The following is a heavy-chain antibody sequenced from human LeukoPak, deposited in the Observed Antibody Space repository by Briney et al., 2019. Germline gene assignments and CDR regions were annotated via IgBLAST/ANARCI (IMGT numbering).Heavy chain of an antibody. D-gene: IGHD6-13*01. V-gene: IGHV3-30*18. Sequence: GRSRRLSCAASGFMFSSYGMHWVRQAPGKGLEWVAVIWYDENIKYYADSVKGRFTISRDNSENTLFLQMDSLRVEDTAVYFCVKDRRQLVEGVFDYWGQGTLVTVSS. CDR3: VKDRRQLVEGVFDY. CDR1: GFMFSSYG. CDR2: IWYDENIK. J-gene: IGHJ4*02.